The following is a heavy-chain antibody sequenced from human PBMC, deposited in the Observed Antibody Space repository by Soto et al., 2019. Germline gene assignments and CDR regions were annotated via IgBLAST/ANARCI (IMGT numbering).Heavy chain of an antibody. J-gene: IGHJ5*02. CDR1: GGSISSGGYY. Sequence: PSETLSLTCTVSGGSISSGGYYWSRIRQHPGKGLEWIGYIYYSGTTYYNPSLRSRVTISVDTSKNQFSLRLTSVTAADTAVYYCARSVDPWGQGTLVTVSS. V-gene: IGHV4-31*03. CDR3: ARSVDP. CDR2: IYYSGTT.